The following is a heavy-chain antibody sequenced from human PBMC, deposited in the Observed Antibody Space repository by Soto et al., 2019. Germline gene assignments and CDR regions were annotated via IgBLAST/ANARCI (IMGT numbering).Heavy chain of an antibody. CDR1: GFTFSSNA. V-gene: IGHV3-23*01. D-gene: IGHD3-10*01. Sequence: EVQLLESGGDLVQPGGSLRLSCAASGFTFSSNAMSWVRQAPGKGLEWVSVITNTGGDTLYADSVKGRFTITRDNSKNTQYLQMNSLRAEDTAIYYCARASGESYPGSRVFDSWGQGTQVTVSS. CDR2: ITNTGGDT. CDR3: ARASGESYPGSRVFDS. J-gene: IGHJ4*02.